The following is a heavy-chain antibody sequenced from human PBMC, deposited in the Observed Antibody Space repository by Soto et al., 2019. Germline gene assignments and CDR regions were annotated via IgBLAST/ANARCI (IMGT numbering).Heavy chain of an antibody. CDR1: GFTFSSYA. V-gene: IGHV3-23*01. CDR3: AKDLEDYGDYFTDY. Sequence: EVQLLESGGGLVQPGGSLRLSCAASGFTFSSYARSWVRQAPGKGLEWVSAISGSGGSTYYADSVKGRFTISRDNSKNTLYLQMNSLRAEDTAVYYCAKDLEDYGDYFTDYWGQGTLVTVSS. CDR2: ISGSGGST. D-gene: IGHD4-17*01. J-gene: IGHJ4*02.